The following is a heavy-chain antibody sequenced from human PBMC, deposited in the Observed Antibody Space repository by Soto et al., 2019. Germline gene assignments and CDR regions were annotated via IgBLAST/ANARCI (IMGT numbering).Heavy chain of an antibody. D-gene: IGHD2-8*02. V-gene: IGHV4-34*01. CDR1: RGSIKIGGYY. CDR3: ARDKITGLFDY. J-gene: IGHJ4*02. CDR2: INHSGSS. Sequence: SETLSLACTVCRGSIKIGGYYGRWIRQPPGTGLEWIGEINHSGSSNYNPSLKSRVTISVDTSKNQFSLKLTSVTAADTAVYYCARDKITGLFDYWGQGTLVTVSS.